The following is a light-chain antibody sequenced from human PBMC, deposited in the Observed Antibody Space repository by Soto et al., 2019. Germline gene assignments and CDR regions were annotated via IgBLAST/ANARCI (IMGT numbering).Light chain of an antibody. CDR2: DAS. J-gene: IGKJ1*01. V-gene: IGKV1-5*01. Sequence: DLQMTQSPSTLSASVGDRVTITCRASQSCRNSLAWYQQKAGKAPTLLIYDASTLQSGVPSRFSGRGSGTEFSLTISSLQPEDFATYYCLCYITYPWTFGQGTKVEI. CDR1: QSCRNS. CDR3: LCYITYPWT.